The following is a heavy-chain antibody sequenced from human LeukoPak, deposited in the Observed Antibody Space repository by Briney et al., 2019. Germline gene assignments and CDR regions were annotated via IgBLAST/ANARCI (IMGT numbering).Heavy chain of an antibody. CDR3: AETAPSGSYYY. J-gene: IGHJ4*02. V-gene: IGHV1-69*05. CDR2: IIPILGTA. Sequence: SVKVSCKASGGTFSSYAISGVLQAPGQGLEWMGGIIPILGTANYAQKFQGRVTITTDESTSTAYMELSSLRSEDTAVYYCAETAPSGSYYYWGQGTLVTVSS. D-gene: IGHD1-26*01. CDR1: GGTFSSYA.